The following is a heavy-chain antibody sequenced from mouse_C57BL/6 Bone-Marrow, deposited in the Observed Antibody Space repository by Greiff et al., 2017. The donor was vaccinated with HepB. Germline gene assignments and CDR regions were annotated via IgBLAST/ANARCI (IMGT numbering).Heavy chain of an antibody. Sequence: QVQLQQSGPELVRPGASVTLSCKASGYTFTDYEMHWVKQTPVHGLEWIGAIDPETGGTAYNQKFKGKAILTADKSSSTAFMELRSLTSEDSAVYYCTPNWYFDVWGTGTTVTVSS. CDR3: TPNWYFDV. CDR2: IDPETGGT. CDR1: GYTFTDYE. J-gene: IGHJ1*03. V-gene: IGHV1-15*01.